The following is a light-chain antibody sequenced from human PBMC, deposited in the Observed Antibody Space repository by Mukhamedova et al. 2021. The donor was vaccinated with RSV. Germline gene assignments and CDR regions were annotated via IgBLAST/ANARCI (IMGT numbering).Light chain of an antibody. Sequence: ITCRASQSISRFLNWYQQKPGKAPNLLIYAASSLQSGVPSRFNGSGAETEFTLTISSLQPEDFAAYYCQQSHSAPYTFGQGTTLEI. J-gene: IGKJ2*01. CDR2: AAS. CDR3: QQSHSAPYT. V-gene: IGKV1-39*01. CDR1: QSISRF.